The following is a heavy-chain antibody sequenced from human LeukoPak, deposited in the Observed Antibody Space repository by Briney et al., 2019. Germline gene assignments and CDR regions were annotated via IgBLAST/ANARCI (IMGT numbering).Heavy chain of an antibody. V-gene: IGHV3-30*03. Sequence: PGGSLRLSCAASGFIFSNYGMYWVRQAPGKGLEWVAVISYDGPNKYYADSVKGRFTISRDNSKNTLYLQMNSLRAEDTAVYYCARPLVVVITGYNAFDIWGQGTMVTVSS. CDR3: ARPLVVVITGYNAFDI. CDR1: GFIFSNYG. D-gene: IGHD3-22*01. CDR2: ISYDGPNK. J-gene: IGHJ3*02.